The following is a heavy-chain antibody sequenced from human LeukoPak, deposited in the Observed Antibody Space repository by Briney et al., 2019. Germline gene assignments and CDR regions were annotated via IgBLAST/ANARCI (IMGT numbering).Heavy chain of an antibody. J-gene: IGHJ6*02. CDR3: ARQNSGARLNV. Sequence: SETLSLTRSVSGDTMSSYYWTWIRQPPGKGLEWIGYIYYSGSTNYNPSLKSRVTISVDTSKNQFSLKLNSVTAADTAVYYCARQNSGARLNVWGQGTTVTVSS. CDR2: IYYSGST. V-gene: IGHV4-59*08. D-gene: IGHD6-25*01. CDR1: GDTMSSYY.